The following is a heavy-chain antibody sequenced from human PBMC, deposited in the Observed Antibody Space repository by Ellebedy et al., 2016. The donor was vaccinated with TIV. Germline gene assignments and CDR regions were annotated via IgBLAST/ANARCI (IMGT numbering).Heavy chain of an antibody. V-gene: IGHV3-33*01. CDR1: GFTFSSNG. Sequence: GESLKISCAASGFTFSSNGMHWVRQAPGKGLEWVAVIYYDISNKYYADSVKGRFIISRDNPKNTLYLQMNSLRAEDTAVYYCARGRYCSGGSCYAGLRGALDLWGQGTKVTVSS. CDR3: ARGRYCSGGSCYAGLRGALDL. J-gene: IGHJ3*01. D-gene: IGHD2-15*01. CDR2: IYYDISNK.